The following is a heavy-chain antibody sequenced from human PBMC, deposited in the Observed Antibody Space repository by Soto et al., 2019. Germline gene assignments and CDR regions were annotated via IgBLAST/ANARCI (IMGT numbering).Heavy chain of an antibody. CDR3: ARDGWELLWRYFDY. J-gene: IGHJ4*02. D-gene: IGHD1-26*01. Sequence: GGSLRLSCAASGFTFSSYWMSWVRQAPGKGLEWVANIKQDGSEKYYVDSVKGRFTISRDNAKNSLYLQMNSLRAEDTAVYYCARDGWELLWRYFDYWGQGTLVTVSS. CDR1: GFTFSSYW. V-gene: IGHV3-7*05. CDR2: IKQDGSEK.